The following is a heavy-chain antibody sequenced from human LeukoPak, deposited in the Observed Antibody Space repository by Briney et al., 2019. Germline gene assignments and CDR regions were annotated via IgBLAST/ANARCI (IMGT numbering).Heavy chain of an antibody. D-gene: IGHD4-17*01. Sequence: SETLSLTCTASGGSISSYYWSWIRQPPGKGLEWIGYIYNSGRTNYNPSLKSRVTISVDTSKNHFSLKLSSVTAADTAVYYCARRSEDYGDYVWGQGTLVTVSS. CDR3: ARRSEDYGDYV. CDR2: IYNSGRT. J-gene: IGHJ4*02. V-gene: IGHV4-59*01. CDR1: GGSISSYY.